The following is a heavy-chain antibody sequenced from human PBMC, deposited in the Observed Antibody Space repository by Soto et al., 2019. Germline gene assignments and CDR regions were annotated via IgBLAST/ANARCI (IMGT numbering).Heavy chain of an antibody. CDR1: GFTFINAC. V-gene: IGHV3-15*01. J-gene: IGHJ4*02. D-gene: IGHD3-9*01. Sequence: GGSLRLSWAASGFTFINACMSWISQAQGKGLEWVGRIKSKTDGGTTGYAAPVKGRFTISRDDSKNTLYLQMNSLKTEDTAVYYCTTDPRSIRPYDILTGDNYGPRVGYWGQGTLVTVSS. CDR2: IKSKTDGGTT. CDR3: TTDPRSIRPYDILTGDNYGPRVGY.